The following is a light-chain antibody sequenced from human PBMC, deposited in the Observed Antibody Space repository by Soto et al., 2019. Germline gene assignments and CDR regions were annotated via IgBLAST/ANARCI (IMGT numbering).Light chain of an antibody. Sequence: EIVLTQSPGTLSLSPGERVTLSCRASQSVSSSYLARYQQKPGQAPRLLIYGVSTSATGIPDRFSGSGSGTDFTLTISRLEPEDGAVYYCQQYGSAQWTFGQGTKVEIK. CDR1: QSVSSSY. CDR3: QQYGSAQWT. J-gene: IGKJ1*01. V-gene: IGKV3-20*01. CDR2: GVS.